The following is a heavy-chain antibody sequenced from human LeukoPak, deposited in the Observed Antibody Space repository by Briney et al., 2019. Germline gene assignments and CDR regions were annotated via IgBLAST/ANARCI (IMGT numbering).Heavy chain of an antibody. CDR3: ARGYSYGNGYFDY. CDR1: GYSISSGCY. CDR2: IYHSGST. D-gene: IGHD5-18*01. Sequence: ASETLSLTCAVSGYSISSGCYWSWIRQPPGKGLEWIGSIYHSGSTYYNPSLKSRVTISVDTSKNQFSLKLSSVTAADTAVYYCARGYSYGNGYFDYWGQGTLVTVSS. J-gene: IGHJ4*02. V-gene: IGHV4-38-2*01.